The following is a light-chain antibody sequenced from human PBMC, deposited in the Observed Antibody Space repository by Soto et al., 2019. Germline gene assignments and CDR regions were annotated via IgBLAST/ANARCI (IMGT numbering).Light chain of an antibody. Sequence: QSALTQSASVSGSPGQSITISCTGTNSDVGGYNYVSWYQQHPGKAPKLMIYDVSNRPSGVSNRFSGSKSGNTASLTISGLQAEDEADYYCSSYTSSSTDVFGTGTKLTVL. J-gene: IGLJ1*01. CDR1: NSDVGGYNY. CDR3: SSYTSSSTDV. CDR2: DVS. V-gene: IGLV2-14*01.